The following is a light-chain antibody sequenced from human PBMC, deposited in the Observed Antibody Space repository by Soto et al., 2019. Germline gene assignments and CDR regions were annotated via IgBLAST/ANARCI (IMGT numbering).Light chain of an antibody. Sequence: QSALTQPASVSGSPGQSITISCTGTSSDVGSYNYVSWYQQHPGKAPKLIIYEVSNRPSGVSNRFSGSKSGNTASLTISGVHAEDEADYYCSSSTTSSTWVFGGGTKVTVL. CDR3: SSSTTSSTWV. V-gene: IGLV2-14*01. CDR1: SSDVGSYNY. CDR2: EVS. J-gene: IGLJ3*02.